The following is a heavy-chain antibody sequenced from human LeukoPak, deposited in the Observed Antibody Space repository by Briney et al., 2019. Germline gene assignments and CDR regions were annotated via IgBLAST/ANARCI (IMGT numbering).Heavy chain of an antibody. CDR1: GFTFDDYT. CDR2: ISWDGGST. V-gene: IGHV3-43*01. J-gene: IGHJ1*01. CDR3: AKDGGCELSYFQH. Sequence: GGSLRLSCAASGFTFDDYTMHWVRQAPGKGLEWVSLISWDGGSTYYADSVKGRFTISRDNSKNSLYLQMNSLRTEDTALYYCAKDGGCELSYFQHWGQGTLVTVSS. D-gene: IGHD1-1*01.